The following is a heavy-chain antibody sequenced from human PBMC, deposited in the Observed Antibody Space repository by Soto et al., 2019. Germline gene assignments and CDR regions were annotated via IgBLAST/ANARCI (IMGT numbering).Heavy chain of an antibody. V-gene: IGHV1-46*01. D-gene: IGHD3-16*01. Sequence: QVQLVQSGAEVKKPGASVKVSCTASGYTFTDYYIHWVRQAPGQGLEWMGIINPTDGSTSYPQKFQDRVTMTRDRSTSSVYMELSSLTSEDTAIYYCARDPRGTASRFDYWGQGTLVTVSS. CDR3: ARDPRGTASRFDY. CDR2: INPTDGST. CDR1: GYTFTDYY. J-gene: IGHJ4*02.